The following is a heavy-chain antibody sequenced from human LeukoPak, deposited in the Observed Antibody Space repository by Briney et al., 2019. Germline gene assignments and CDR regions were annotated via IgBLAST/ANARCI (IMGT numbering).Heavy chain of an antibody. V-gene: IGHV1-2*02. J-gene: IGHJ4*02. D-gene: IGHD1-26*01. CDR2: INPNSGGT. CDR1: GYTFTGYY. Sequence: ASVKVSCKASGYTFTGYYMHWVRQAPGQGLEWMGWINPNSGGTNYAQKFQGRVTMTRETSISTAYMELSRLRSDDTAVYYCALLYSGSYYSSLYYFDYWGQGTLVTVSS. CDR3: ALLYSGSYYSSLYYFDY.